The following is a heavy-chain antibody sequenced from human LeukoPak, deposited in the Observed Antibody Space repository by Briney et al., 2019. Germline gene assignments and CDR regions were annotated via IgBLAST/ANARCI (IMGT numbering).Heavy chain of an antibody. J-gene: IGHJ4*02. CDR2: IDTAGGT. Sequence: GGSLRLSCAASGFTFSNYDMHWVRQTTGKGLEWVSAIDTAGGTYCPGSVKGRFTISRENAKNSLYLQMNSLRAEDTAVYYCAKDSSVDGWYIFDYWGQGTLVTVSS. D-gene: IGHD6-19*01. V-gene: IGHV3-13*01. CDR3: AKDSSVDGWYIFDY. CDR1: GFTFSNYD.